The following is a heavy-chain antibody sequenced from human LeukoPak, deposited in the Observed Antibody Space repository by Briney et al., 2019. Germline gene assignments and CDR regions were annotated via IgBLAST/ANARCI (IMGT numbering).Heavy chain of an antibody. CDR2: MNPNSGNT. CDR1: GYTFTSYD. V-gene: IGHV1-8*03. J-gene: IGHJ4*02. CDR3: ARGQGIVVVPTGDY. D-gene: IGHD2-2*01. Sequence: GASVKVSCKASGYTFTSYDINWVRQATGQGLEWMGWMNPNSGNTGYAQKFQGRVTITRNTSISTAYMELSSLGSEDTAVYYCARGQGIVVVPTGDYWGQGTLVTVSS.